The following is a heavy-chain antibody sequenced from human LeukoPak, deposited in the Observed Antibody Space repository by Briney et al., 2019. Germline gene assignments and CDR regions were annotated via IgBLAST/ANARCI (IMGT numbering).Heavy chain of an antibody. J-gene: IGHJ6*04. D-gene: IGHD3-10*02. CDR3: AELGITMIGGV. CDR2: ISYDDTKK. CDR1: GFTFSNYA. V-gene: IGHV3-30*04. Sequence: GRSLRLSCAASGFTFSNYALHWVRQAPGKGLEWVAVISYDDTKKYYVDSVKGRFTISRDNSKNTLYLQMNSLRAEDTAVYYCAELGITMIGGVWGKGTTVTISS.